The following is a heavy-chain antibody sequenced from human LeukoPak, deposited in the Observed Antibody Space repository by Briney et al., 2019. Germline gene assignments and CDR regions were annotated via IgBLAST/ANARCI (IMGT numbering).Heavy chain of an antibody. CDR1: GGSISSSSYY. J-gene: IGHJ4*02. Sequence: SETLSLTCTVSGGSISSSSYYWGWIRQPPGKGLEWIGYIYYSGSTNYNPSLKSRVSISVDTSKNQFSLKLSSVTAADTAVYYCARGSTYGSGIFDYWGQGTLVTVSS. CDR2: IYYSGST. CDR3: ARGSTYGSGIFDY. V-gene: IGHV4-61*05. D-gene: IGHD3-10*01.